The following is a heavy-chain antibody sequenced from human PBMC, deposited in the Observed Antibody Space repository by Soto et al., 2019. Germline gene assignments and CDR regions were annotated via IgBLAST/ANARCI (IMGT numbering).Heavy chain of an antibody. D-gene: IGHD1-7*01. CDR3: VRQGNWNYVAGVLENWFDP. Sequence: SETLSLTCTVSGGSISSSSYYWGWIRQPPGKGLEWIGSIYYSGSTYYNPSLKSRVTISVDTSKNQFSLKLSSVTAADTAVYYCVRQGNWNYVAGVLENWFDPWGQGTLVTVSS. CDR2: IYYSGST. J-gene: IGHJ5*02. CDR1: GGSISSSSYY. V-gene: IGHV4-39*01.